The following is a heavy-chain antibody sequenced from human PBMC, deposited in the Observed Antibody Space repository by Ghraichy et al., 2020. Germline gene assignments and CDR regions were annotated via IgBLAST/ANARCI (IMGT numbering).Heavy chain of an antibody. CDR3: AKQRRGGYFDY. CDR1: GGSFSGYY. J-gene: IGHJ4*02. V-gene: IGHV4-34*01. CDR2: INHSGIT. Sequence: SETLSLTCAVYGGSFSGYYWSWIRQPPGKGLEWIGEINHSGITTYNPSLKSRVTISVDTSKNQFSLNLSSVTAADTAVYYCAKQRRGGYFDYWGQGTLVTVSS. D-gene: IGHD1/OR15-1a*01.